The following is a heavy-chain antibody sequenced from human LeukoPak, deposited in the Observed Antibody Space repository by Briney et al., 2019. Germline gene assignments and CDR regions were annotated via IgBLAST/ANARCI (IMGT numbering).Heavy chain of an antibody. CDR2: INVSGGTT. Sequence: GGSLRLSCAASGFTFTNYGMSWVRQAPGKGLEWVSTINVSGGTTYYADSVKGRFTISRDNSKNTLYLQMNSLRAEDTAVYFCAKGGKWDVTPFDYWGQGTLVTVSS. CDR3: AKGGKWDVTPFDY. J-gene: IGHJ4*02. D-gene: IGHD1-26*01. CDR1: GFTFTNYG. V-gene: IGHV3-23*01.